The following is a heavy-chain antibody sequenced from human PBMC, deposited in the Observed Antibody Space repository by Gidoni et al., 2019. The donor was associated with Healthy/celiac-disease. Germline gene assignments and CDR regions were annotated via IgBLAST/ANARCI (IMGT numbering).Heavy chain of an antibody. CDR1: GYTFTGYY. CDR2: INPISCGT. Sequence: QVQLVQSGAEVKKPGASVKVSCKASGYTFTGYYMHWVRQAPGQGLEWMGRINPISCGTNYAQKFQGRVTMTRDTSISTAYMELSRLRSDDTAVYYCARVLRRAAAGTGAEYFQHWGQGTLVTVSS. V-gene: IGHV1-2*06. CDR3: ARVLRRAAAGTGAEYFQH. J-gene: IGHJ1*01. D-gene: IGHD6-13*01.